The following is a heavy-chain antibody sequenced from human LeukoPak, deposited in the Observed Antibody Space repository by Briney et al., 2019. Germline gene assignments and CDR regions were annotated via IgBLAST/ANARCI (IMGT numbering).Heavy chain of an antibody. CDR3: ARDPLPYCSGGSCYPV. CDR2: ISGSGGST. Sequence: SGGSLRLSCAASEFTFSSYAMSWVRQAPGKGLEWVSAISGSGGSTYYADSVKGRFTISRDNAKNSLYLQMNSLRAEDTAVYYCARDPLPYCSGGSCYPVWGKGTTVTVSS. V-gene: IGHV3-23*01. J-gene: IGHJ6*04. D-gene: IGHD2-15*01. CDR1: EFTFSSYA.